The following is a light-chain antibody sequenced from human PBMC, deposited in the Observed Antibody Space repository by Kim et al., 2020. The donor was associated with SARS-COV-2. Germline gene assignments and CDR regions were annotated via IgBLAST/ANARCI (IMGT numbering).Light chain of an antibody. CDR1: QSVGSY. J-gene: IGKJ1*01. CDR2: DAS. V-gene: IGKV3-11*01. CDR3: QHRRNWRWR. Sequence: EIVLTQSPATLSLSPGERATLSCRASQSVGSYLGWYQQKFGQVPRLLIYDASNRANGIPARFSGSGSGTDFTLTISSLEPEDFAVYYCQHRRNWRWRLGKGTKVNIK.